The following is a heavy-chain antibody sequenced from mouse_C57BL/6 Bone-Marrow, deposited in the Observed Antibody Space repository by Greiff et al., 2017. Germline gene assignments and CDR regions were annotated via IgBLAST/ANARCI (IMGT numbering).Heavy chain of an antibody. V-gene: IGHV5-6*01. Sequence: EVQLVASGGDLVKPGGSLKLSCAASGFTFSSYGMSWVRQTPDKRLEWVATISSGGSYTYYPDSVKGRFTISRDNAKNTLYLQMSSLKSEDTAMYYCATPGGYDYDGGGYWGQGTTLTVSS. CDR2: ISSGGSYT. J-gene: IGHJ2*01. CDR1: GFTFSSYG. D-gene: IGHD2-4*01. CDR3: ATPGGYDYDGGGY.